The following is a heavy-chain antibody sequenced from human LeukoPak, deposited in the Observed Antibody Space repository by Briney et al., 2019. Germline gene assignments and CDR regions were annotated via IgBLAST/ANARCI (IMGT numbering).Heavy chain of an antibody. Sequence: SETLSLTCTVSGGSMRSYYWSWIRQSPGKGLEWIGYIYSSGSTNYNPSLKSRVTISVDMSKNQFSLKVNFVTAADTAVYYCARQPLLGSYWFFDLWGRGTLVTVSS. V-gene: IGHV4-4*09. J-gene: IGHJ2*01. CDR2: IYSSGST. CDR1: GGSMRSYY. D-gene: IGHD2-8*02. CDR3: ARQPLLGSYWFFDL.